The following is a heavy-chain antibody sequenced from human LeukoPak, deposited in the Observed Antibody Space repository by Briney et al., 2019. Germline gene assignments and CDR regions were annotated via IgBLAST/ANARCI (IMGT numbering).Heavy chain of an antibody. CDR1: GGSLSSYY. J-gene: IGHJ6*03. Sequence: SETLSLTSTVSGGSLSSYYWSWVRQPPGKGLEWIGYIYTSGSTNNNTSLKSRVTISVDTSKNQFSLKLSSVTAADTAVYYCARRVSGTSVFGVVLPRHYIDVWGKGTTVTVSS. CDR2: IYTSGST. CDR3: ARRVSGTSVFGVVLPRHYIDV. D-gene: IGHD3-3*01. V-gene: IGHV4-4*09.